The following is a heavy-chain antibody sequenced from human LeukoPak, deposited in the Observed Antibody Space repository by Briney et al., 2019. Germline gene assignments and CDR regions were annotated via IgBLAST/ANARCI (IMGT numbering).Heavy chain of an antibody. CDR3: ARVRGYSYDSSDFDY. V-gene: IGHV4-59*01. CDR2: IYYSGNT. CDR1: GDSISYYY. J-gene: IGHJ4*02. Sequence: PSETLSLTCTVSGDSISYYYWSWIRQPPGKGLEWIGKIYYSGNTNYNPSLKSRVTISVDTSKNQFSLKLNSVTAADTAVYYCARVRGYSYDSSDFDYWGQGTLVTVSS. D-gene: IGHD5-18*01.